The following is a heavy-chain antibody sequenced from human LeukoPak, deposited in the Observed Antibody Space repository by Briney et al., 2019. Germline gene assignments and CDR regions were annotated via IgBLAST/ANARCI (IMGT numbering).Heavy chain of an antibody. D-gene: IGHD1-26*01. CDR1: GGTFSSYA. CDR2: ISAYNGNT. V-gene: IGHV1-18*01. Sequence: ASVKVSCKASGGTFSSYAISWVRQAPGQGLEWMGWISAYNGNTNYAQKLQGRVTMTTDTSTSTAYMELRSLRSDDTAVYYCARDLHLKSGSYGAYFDYWGQGTLVTVSS. J-gene: IGHJ4*02. CDR3: ARDLHLKSGSYGAYFDY.